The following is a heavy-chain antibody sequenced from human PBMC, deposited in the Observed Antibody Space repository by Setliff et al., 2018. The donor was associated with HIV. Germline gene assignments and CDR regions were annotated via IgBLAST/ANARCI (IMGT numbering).Heavy chain of an antibody. CDR3: AKDVAIAVAGIIDY. J-gene: IGHJ4*02. Sequence: PGGSLRLSCAVSGFTFNIYAMHWVRQAPGKGLEWVSAISGSGGSTYYADSVKGRFTISRDNSKNTLYLQMNSLRVADTAVYYCAKDVAIAVAGIIDYWGQGTLVTVSS. CDR2: ISGSGGST. D-gene: IGHD6-19*01. V-gene: IGHV3-23*01. CDR1: GFTFNIYA.